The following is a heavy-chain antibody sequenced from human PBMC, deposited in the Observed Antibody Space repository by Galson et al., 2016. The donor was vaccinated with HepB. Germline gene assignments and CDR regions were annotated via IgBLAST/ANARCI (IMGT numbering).Heavy chain of an antibody. CDR3: TTDLTSATRGVGYNYFGLDV. CDR2: IKSKSDGGTR. V-gene: IGHV3-15*01. D-gene: IGHD4/OR15-4a*01. Sequence: LRLSCAASGFTFSNAWMTWVRQAPGKGLEWVGHIKSKSDGGTRDNAAPVKDRFSISRDDSKKMMYLQMNSLKAEDTAVYYCTTDLTSATRGVGYNYFGLDVWGKGTTVTVSS. CDR1: GFTFSNAW. J-gene: IGHJ6*04.